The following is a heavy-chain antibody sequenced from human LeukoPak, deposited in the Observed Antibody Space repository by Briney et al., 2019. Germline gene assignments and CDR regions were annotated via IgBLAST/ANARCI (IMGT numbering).Heavy chain of an antibody. V-gene: IGHV4-61*02. CDR2: IYTSGST. Sequence: SQTLSLTCTVSGGSISSGSYYRSWIRQPAGKGLEWIGRIYTSGSTNYNPSLKSRVTISVDTSKNQFSLKLSSVSAADTAVYYCGREGIAAAHDAFDIWGQGTMVTVSS. D-gene: IGHD6-13*01. CDR1: GGSISSGSYY. J-gene: IGHJ3*02. CDR3: GREGIAAAHDAFDI.